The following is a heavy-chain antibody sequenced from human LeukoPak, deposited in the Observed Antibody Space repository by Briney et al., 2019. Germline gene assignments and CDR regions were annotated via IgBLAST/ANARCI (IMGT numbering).Heavy chain of an antibody. V-gene: IGHV4-39*02. J-gene: IGHJ4*02. CDR1: GGSISSSSYY. D-gene: IGHD4-17*01. CDR2: IYYSGST. CDR3: ARDDYGDYSFLD. Sequence: SETLSLTCTVSGGSISSSSYYWGWIRQPPGKGLGWIGSIYYSGSTYYNPSLKSRVTISVDTSKNQFSLKLSSVTAADTAVYYCARDDYGDYSFLDWGQGTLVTVSS.